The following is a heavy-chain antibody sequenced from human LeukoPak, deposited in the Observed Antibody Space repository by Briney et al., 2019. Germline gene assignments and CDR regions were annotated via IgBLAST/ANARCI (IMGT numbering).Heavy chain of an antibody. CDR2: IHTDGSNT. CDR1: GFTLSRHL. D-gene: IGHD6-6*01. J-gene: IGHJ4*02. Sequence: TGGSLRLSCAASGFTLSRHLMHWVRQAPGKGLVWVSRIHTDGSNTGYADSVKGRFTISRDNAKNTLYLQMNSLRAEDTAVYYCARLWAGSSSDNFDCWGQGTLVTVAS. CDR3: ARLWAGSSSDNFDC. V-gene: IGHV3-74*01.